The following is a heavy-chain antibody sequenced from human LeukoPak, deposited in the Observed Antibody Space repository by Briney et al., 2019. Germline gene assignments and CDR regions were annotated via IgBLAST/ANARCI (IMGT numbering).Heavy chain of an antibody. V-gene: IGHV4-59*01. CDR1: GGSISSYY. D-gene: IGHD6-19*01. J-gene: IGHJ3*02. Sequence: SETLSLTCTVSGGSISSYYWSWIRQPPGKGLEWSGYIYYSGSTNYNPSLKSRVTISVDTSKNQFSLKLSSVTAADTAVYYCARDSSGWYKAFDIWGQGTMVTVSS. CDR3: ARDSSGWYKAFDI. CDR2: IYYSGST.